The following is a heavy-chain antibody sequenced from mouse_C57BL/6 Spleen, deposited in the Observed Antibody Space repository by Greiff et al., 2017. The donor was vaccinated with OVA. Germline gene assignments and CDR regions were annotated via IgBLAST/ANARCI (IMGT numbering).Heavy chain of an antibody. D-gene: IGHD2-14*01. CDR1: GYAFTNYL. CDR3: ARRPLGYDFDY. V-gene: IGHV1-54*01. J-gene: IGHJ2*01. CDR2: INPGSGGT. Sequence: ESGAELVRPGTSVKVSCKASGYAFTNYLIEWVKQRPGQGLEWIGVINPGSGGTNYNEKFKGKATLTADKSSSTAYMQLSSLTSEDSAVYFWARRPLGYDFDYWGQGTTLTVSS.